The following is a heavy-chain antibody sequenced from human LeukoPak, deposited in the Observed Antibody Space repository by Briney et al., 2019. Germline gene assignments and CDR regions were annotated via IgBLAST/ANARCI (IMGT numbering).Heavy chain of an antibody. J-gene: IGHJ4*02. CDR1: GFTFSSYS. D-gene: IGHD3-3*01. V-gene: IGHV3-23*01. CDR3: AKDWIQSNRIFDCFES. Sequence: PGGSLRLSCAASGFTFSSYSMNWVRQAPGKGLEWVSAIGNTETFYADSVTGRFTISRDNSKNTVYLYMHSLRVEDTAVYFCAKDWIQSNRIFDCFESWGQGTLVTVSS. CDR2: IGNTET.